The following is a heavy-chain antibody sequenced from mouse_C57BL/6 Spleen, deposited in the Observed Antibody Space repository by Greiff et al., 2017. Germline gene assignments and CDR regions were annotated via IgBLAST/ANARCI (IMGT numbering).Heavy chain of an antibody. J-gene: IGHJ1*03. CDR3: TRHYYGSSLSYWYCDV. CDR2: ISSGGDYI. D-gene: IGHD1-1*01. Sequence: EVMLVESGEGLVKPGGSLKLSCAASGFTFSSYAMSWVRQTPEKRLEWVAYISSGGDYIYYADTVKGRFTISRDNARNTLYLQMSSLKSEDTAMYYCTRHYYGSSLSYWYCDVWGTGTTVTVSS. CDR1: GFTFSSYA. V-gene: IGHV5S21*01.